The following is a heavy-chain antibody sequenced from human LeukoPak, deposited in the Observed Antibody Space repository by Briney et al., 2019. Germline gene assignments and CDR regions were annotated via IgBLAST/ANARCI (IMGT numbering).Heavy chain of an antibody. CDR2: MWADGSNQ. J-gene: IGHJ5*02. CDR1: GFTFSNYG. D-gene: IGHD2-15*01. CDR3: ARDPHYCSGGSCYSLGFDP. Sequence: GRSLRLSCAASGFTFSNYGMQWVRQAPGKGLEWVAVMWADGSNQYYADSVKGRFTISRDISKNTLYLQMNSLRAEDTAVYYCARDPHYCSGGSCYSLGFDPWGQGTLVTVSS. V-gene: IGHV3-33*01.